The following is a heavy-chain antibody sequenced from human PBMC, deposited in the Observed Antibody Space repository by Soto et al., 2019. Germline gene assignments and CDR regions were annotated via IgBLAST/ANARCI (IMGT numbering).Heavy chain of an antibody. CDR3: TRGAPDGSGSYAAYGMDV. Sequence: GGSLRLSCAASGFTFSSYGMHWVRQAPGKGLEWVAVIWYDGSNKYYADSVKGRFTISRDNSKNTLYLQMNSLRAEDTAVYYCTRGAPDGSGSYAAYGMDVWGQGTTVTVSS. V-gene: IGHV3-33*01. D-gene: IGHD3-10*01. CDR1: GFTFSSYG. CDR2: IWYDGSNK. J-gene: IGHJ6*02.